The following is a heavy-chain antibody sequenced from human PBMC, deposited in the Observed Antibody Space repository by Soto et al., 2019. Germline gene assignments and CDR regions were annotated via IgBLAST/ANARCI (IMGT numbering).Heavy chain of an antibody. D-gene: IGHD1-26*01. CDR2: INGRGNYI. Sequence: GGTLRLSCSCSRFTPSPYTMSWARPAPGKGLEWVSSINGRGNYIYHGESVRGRFTSSRDNAKNSLYLQMDRLRAEDTALYYCVREDGKVGTNSAFDYWGMGARVTVSS. CDR1: RFTPSPYT. CDR3: VREDGKVGTNSAFDY. J-gene: IGHJ4*02. V-gene: IGHV3-21*01.